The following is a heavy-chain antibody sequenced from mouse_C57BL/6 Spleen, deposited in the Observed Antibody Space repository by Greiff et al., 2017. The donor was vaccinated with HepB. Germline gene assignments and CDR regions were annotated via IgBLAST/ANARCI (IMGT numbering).Heavy chain of an antibody. Sequence: VQLQQSGPELVKPGASVKMSCKASGYTFTDYNMHWVKQSHGKSLEWIGYINPNNGGTSYNQKFKGKATLTVNKSSSTAYMELRSLTSEDSAVYYCAPYYYGSDAMDYWGQGTSVTVSS. CDR3: APYYYGSDAMDY. J-gene: IGHJ4*01. V-gene: IGHV1-22*01. CDR1: GYTFTDYN. CDR2: INPNNGGT. D-gene: IGHD1-1*01.